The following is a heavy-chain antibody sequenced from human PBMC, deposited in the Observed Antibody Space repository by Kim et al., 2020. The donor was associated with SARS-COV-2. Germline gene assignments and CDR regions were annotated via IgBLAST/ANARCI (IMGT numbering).Heavy chain of an antibody. CDR1: GFTFSSYA. CDR2: ISGSGGST. J-gene: IGHJ4*02. Sequence: GGSLRLSCAASGFTFSSYAMSWVRQAPGKGLEWVSAISGSGGSTYYADSVKGRFTISRDNSKNTLYLQMNSLRAEDTAVYYCAKDIAPITMVRGVRSPGFVSFDYWGQGTLVTVSS. D-gene: IGHD3-10*01. CDR3: AKDIAPITMVRGVRSPGFVSFDY. V-gene: IGHV3-23*01.